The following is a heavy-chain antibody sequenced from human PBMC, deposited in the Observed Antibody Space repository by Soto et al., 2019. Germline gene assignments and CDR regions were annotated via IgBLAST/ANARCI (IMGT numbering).Heavy chain of an antibody. Sequence: QVRLQESGPGLVNPSGTLSLTCVVSGGSISSYNWWSWVRQPPGNGLEWIGEIYHSGSTNYNPSLKSRVSISMDESRNQYSLMVTSVTAADRAVYFCAREASSHFDYWGQGALVTVSS. CDR1: GGSISSYNW. CDR2: IYHSGST. J-gene: IGHJ4*02. V-gene: IGHV4-4*02. CDR3: AREASSHFDY.